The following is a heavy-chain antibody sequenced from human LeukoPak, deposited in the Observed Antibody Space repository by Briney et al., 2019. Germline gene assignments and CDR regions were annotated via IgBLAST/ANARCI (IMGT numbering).Heavy chain of an antibody. V-gene: IGHV4-39*07. CDR3: ARGPRWLQLKGAFDY. CDR2: IYYSGST. D-gene: IGHD5-24*01. CDR1: GGSISSSSYY. J-gene: IGHJ4*02. Sequence: SETLSLTCTVSGGSISSSSYYWGWIRQPPGKGLEWIGSIYYSGSTYYNPSLKSRVTISVDTSKNQFSLKLSSVTAADTAVYYCARGPRWLQLKGAFDYWGQGTLVTVSS.